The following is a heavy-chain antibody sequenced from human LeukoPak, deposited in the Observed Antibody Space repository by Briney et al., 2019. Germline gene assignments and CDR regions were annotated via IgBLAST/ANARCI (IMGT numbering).Heavy chain of an antibody. D-gene: IGHD2-15*01. J-gene: IGHJ6*02. CDR1: GGSISSYY. CDR3: ARERVVVAASYYYYGMDV. CDR2: IYYSGST. V-gene: IGHV4-59*01. Sequence: PPETLSLTCTVSGGSISSYYWSWIRQPPGKGLEWIGYIYYSGSTNYNPSLKSRVTISVDTSKNQFSLKLSSVTAADTAVYYCARERVVVAASYYYYGMDVWGQGTTVTVSS.